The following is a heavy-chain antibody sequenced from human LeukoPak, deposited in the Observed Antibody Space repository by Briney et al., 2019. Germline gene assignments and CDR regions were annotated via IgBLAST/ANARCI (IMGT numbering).Heavy chain of an antibody. CDR1: GGSIRGYF. CDR3: ARHYDSGSYPLDF. J-gene: IGHJ4*02. Sequence: SETLSLTCTVSGGSIRGYFWSWIRQPPGKGLEWIGHIYSSGSTTYTPSLQGRVTTSLDTSKNQFSLKLSSVTAADTAVYYCARHYDSGSYPLDFWGQGTLVTVSS. CDR2: IYSSGST. D-gene: IGHD3-10*01. V-gene: IGHV4-59*08.